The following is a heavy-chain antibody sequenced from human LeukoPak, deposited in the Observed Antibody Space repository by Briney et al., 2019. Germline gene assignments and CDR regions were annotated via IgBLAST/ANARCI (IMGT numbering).Heavy chain of an antibody. CDR2: INHSGST. J-gene: IGHJ4*02. CDR3: ARSTYYTY. D-gene: IGHD3-10*01. Sequence: ASETLSLTCAVYGGSFSGYYWSWIRQPPGKGLEWIGEINHSGSTNYNPSLKSRVTISVDTSKNQFSLKLSSVTAADTAVYYCARSTYYTYWGQGTLVTVSS. V-gene: IGHV4-34*01. CDR1: GGSFSGYY.